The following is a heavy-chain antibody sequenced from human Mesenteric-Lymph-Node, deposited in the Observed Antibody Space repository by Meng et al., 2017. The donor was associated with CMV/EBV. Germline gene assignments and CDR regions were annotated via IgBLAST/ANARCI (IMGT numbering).Heavy chain of an antibody. J-gene: IGHJ6*02. CDR1: GFTFSNYA. Sequence: GESLKISCVASGFTFSNYAMHWVRQAPGKGLEWVAFIRYDGNNKYYADSVKGRFTISRDNSNKTLYLQMNSLRAEDTAVYYCAKVAIVDTALGDVWGQGTTVTVSS. CDR3: AKVAIVDTALGDV. CDR2: IRYDGNNK. V-gene: IGHV3-30*02. D-gene: IGHD2-21*01.